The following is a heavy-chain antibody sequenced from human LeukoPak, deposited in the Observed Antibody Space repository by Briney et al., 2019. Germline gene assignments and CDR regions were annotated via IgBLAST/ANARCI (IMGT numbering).Heavy chain of an antibody. CDR2: ISYDGSNK. CDR1: GFTFSSYA. V-gene: IGHV3-30-3*01. D-gene: IGHD6-13*01. CDR3: ARGGMSDYAFDI. Sequence: GGSLRPSCAASGFTFSSYAMHWVRQAPGKGLEWVAVISYDGSNKYYADSVKGRFTISRDNSKNTLYLQMNSLRAEDTAVYYCARGGMSDYAFDIWGQGTMVTVSS. J-gene: IGHJ3*02.